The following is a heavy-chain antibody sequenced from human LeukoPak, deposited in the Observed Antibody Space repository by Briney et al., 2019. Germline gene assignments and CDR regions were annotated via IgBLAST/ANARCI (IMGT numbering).Heavy chain of an antibody. J-gene: IGHJ4*02. CDR2: INPNSGGT. V-gene: IGHV1-2*02. Sequence: GASVKVSCKASGYTFTGYYMHWVRQAPGQGLEWMGWINPNSGGTNYAQKFQGRVTMTRDTSISTAYMELSRLRSEDTAVYYCARFSNGAMALRYWGQGTLVTVSS. D-gene: IGHD5-18*01. CDR1: GYTFTGYY. CDR3: ARFSNGAMALRY.